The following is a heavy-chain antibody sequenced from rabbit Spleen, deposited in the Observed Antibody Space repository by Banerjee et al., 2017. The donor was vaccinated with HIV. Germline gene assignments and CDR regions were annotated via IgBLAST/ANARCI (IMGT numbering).Heavy chain of an antibody. CDR1: GFSFSSYYY. CDR3: AVSLVDNANL. CDR2: IDTNTGKT. D-gene: IGHD1-1*01. J-gene: IGHJ4*01. Sequence: QSLEESGGDLVKPGASLTLTCTASGFSFSSYYYMYWVRQAPGKGLEWIGFIDTNTGKTFYASWAKGRFTISKPSPTTVTLQMTSLTVADTATYLCAVSLVDNANLWGQGTLVTVS. V-gene: IGHV1S40*01.